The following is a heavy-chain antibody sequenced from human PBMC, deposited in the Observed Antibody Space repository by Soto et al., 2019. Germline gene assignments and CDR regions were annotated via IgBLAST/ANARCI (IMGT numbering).Heavy chain of an antibody. D-gene: IGHD2-15*01. V-gene: IGHV4-59*08. CDR1: SGPDRSHN. J-gene: IGHJ6*02. CDR3: VRQGIDSLHGLVDV. CDR2: VYYTGDT. Sequence: QVQLQQSGPRLVKPSETLSLTCTVSSGPDRSHNWGWIRQPPGRGLEWIGYVYYTGDTAYNPSLRGRVPIXPXPPXNHFSLTLNSVTAADTAVYYCVRQGIDSLHGLVDVWGQGTTVSVSS.